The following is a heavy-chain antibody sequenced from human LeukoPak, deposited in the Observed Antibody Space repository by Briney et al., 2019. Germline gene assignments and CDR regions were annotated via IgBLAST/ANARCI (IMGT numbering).Heavy chain of an antibody. CDR3: ARVANSGYDYRGDFDY. V-gene: IGHV4-30-4*01. CDR2: IYYSGNT. CDR1: GGSISSGSYY. J-gene: IGHJ4*02. Sequence: SQTLSLTCTVSGGSISSGSYYWSWILQPPGKGLEWIGHIYYSGNTYYSPSLKSRLTISVDTSKDQFSLRLTSATAADTAVYYCARVANSGYDYRGDFDYWGQGTLVTVSS. D-gene: IGHD5-12*01.